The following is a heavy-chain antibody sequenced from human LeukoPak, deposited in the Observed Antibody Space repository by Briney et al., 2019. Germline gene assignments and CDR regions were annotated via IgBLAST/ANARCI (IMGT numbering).Heavy chain of an antibody. Sequence: SETLSLTCIVSGGSVSSSDYYWGWIRQPPGKGLEWIGEINHSGSTNYNPSLKSRVTISVDTSKNQFSLKLSSVTAADTAVYYCARGAKNDYVWGSYRYTNYYYGMDVWGQGTTVTVSS. D-gene: IGHD3-16*02. J-gene: IGHJ6*02. V-gene: IGHV4-39*07. CDR2: INHSGST. CDR1: GGSVSSSDYY. CDR3: ARGAKNDYVWGSYRYTNYYYGMDV.